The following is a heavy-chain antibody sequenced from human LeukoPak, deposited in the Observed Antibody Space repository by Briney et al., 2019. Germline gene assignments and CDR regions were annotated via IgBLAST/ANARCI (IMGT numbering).Heavy chain of an antibody. Sequence: PGGSLRPSCAVSGFTFDDYAMHWVRQAPGKGLEWVSLISGDGATTYYADSVKGRFTISRGNSKNSLYLQMNSLRTEDTALYYCAKTPPSYGRWGQGTLVTVSS. CDR2: ISGDGATT. J-gene: IGHJ4*02. CDR3: AKTPPSYGR. V-gene: IGHV3-43*02. D-gene: IGHD1-14*01. CDR1: GFTFDDYA.